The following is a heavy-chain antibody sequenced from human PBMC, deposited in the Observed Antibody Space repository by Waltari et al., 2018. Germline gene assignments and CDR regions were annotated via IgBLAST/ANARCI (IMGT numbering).Heavy chain of an antibody. D-gene: IGHD2-15*01. CDR1: GGTFSSYA. V-gene: IGHV1-69*12. CDR2: IIPIFGTA. Sequence: QVQLVQSGAEVKKPGSSVKVSCKASGGTFSSYAISWVRQAPGQGLEWMGGIIPIFGTANDAQKFQGRVTITADESTSTAYMELSSLRSEDTAVYYCARLVVVAATDYYYGMDVWGQGTTVTVSS. CDR3: ARLVVVAATDYYYGMDV. J-gene: IGHJ6*02.